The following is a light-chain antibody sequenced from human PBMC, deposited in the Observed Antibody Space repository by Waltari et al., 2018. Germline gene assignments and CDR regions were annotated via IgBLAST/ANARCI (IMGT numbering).Light chain of an antibody. CDR3: QQYDNYLFVT. Sequence: IQMTQSPSYLSASVGARVTITCQASQDIVNFLNWYQQKPGEVPKLLIYGASTLTTGVPSRFSGSGSGTDFTFTITNLQPEDVATYYCQQYDNYLFVTFGGGTKLEIK. CDR2: GAS. V-gene: IGKV1-33*01. J-gene: IGKJ4*01. CDR1: QDIVNF.